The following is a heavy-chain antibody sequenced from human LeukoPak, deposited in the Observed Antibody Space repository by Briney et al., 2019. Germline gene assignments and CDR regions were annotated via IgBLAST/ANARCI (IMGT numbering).Heavy chain of an antibody. D-gene: IGHD6-13*01. J-gene: IGHJ4*02. CDR1: GFTFSNYA. CDR2: ISGSGGST. CDR3: AKGFGSSWSDY. Sequence: GGSLRLSCAASGFTFSNYAMNWVRQAPGKGLEWVSAISGSGGSTYYADSVKGRFTISRDNSKNTLYLQMNSLRAEDTAVYYCAKGFGSSWSDYWGQGTLVTVSS. V-gene: IGHV3-23*01.